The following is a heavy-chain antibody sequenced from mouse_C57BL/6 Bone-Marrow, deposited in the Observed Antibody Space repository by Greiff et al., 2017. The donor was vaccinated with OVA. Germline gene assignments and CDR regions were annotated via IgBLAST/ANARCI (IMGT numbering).Heavy chain of an antibody. Sequence: QVQVVESGPGLVAPSQSLSITCTVSGFSLTSYGVHWVRQPPGKGLEWLVVIWSDGSTTYNSALKSRLSISKDNSKSQVFLKMNSLQTDDTAMYYCARHKDYGSHYWYFDVWGTGTTVTVSS. CDR3: ARHKDYGSHYWYFDV. J-gene: IGHJ1*03. CDR1: GFSLTSYG. CDR2: IWSDGST. D-gene: IGHD1-1*01. V-gene: IGHV2-6-1*01.